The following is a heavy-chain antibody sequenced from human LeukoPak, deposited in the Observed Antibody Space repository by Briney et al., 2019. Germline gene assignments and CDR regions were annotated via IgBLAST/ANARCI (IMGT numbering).Heavy chain of an antibody. CDR1: GFTFSTYG. CDR3: AKCGSYSGRYYYYFDY. V-gene: IGHV3-30*02. Sequence: GRSLRLSCAASGFTFSTYGMHWVRQAPGKGLEWVAFIRYDGSNKYHADSVKGRFTISRDNSKNTLYLQMNTLRAEDTAVYYCAKCGSYSGRYYYYFDYWGQGTLVTVSS. CDR2: IRYDGSNK. J-gene: IGHJ4*02. D-gene: IGHD3-22*01.